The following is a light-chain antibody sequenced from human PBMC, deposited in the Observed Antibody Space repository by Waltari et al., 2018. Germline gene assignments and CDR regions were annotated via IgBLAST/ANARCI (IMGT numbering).Light chain of an antibody. CDR2: AAS. CDR3: QQLNIYPHT. J-gene: IGKJ2*01. Sequence: DIQLTQSPSFLSASVGDRVTITCRASQGISSYLAWYQPRPGTAPKLLISAASTLQSGVPSRFSGSGSGTEFTLTISSLQPEDFATYYCQQLNIYPHTFGQGTKLEI. CDR1: QGISSY. V-gene: IGKV1-9*01.